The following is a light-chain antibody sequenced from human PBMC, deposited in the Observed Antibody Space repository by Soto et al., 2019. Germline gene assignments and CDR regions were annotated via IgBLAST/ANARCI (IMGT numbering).Light chain of an antibody. J-gene: IGLJ2*01. CDR2: EVS. Sequence: QSALTQPASVSESPGQSITISCTGASTYIGGYTYVSWYQQHPGRAPKLMIYEVSNRPSGVSNRFSGSKSGNTASLTISGLQDEDEADYYCSSYTNSSDVVFGEGTKVTVL. CDR3: SSYTNSSDVV. CDR1: STYIGGYTY. V-gene: IGLV2-14*01.